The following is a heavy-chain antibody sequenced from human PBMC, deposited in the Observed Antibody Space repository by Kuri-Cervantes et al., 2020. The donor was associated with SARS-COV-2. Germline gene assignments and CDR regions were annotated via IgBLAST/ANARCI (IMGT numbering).Heavy chain of an antibody. CDR1: GLTFRSYW. Sequence: GESLKISCAASGLTFRSYWMHWVRQAPGKGLEWVSVIYRGGTTYYAASVKGRFSISRDNSKNTLYLQMNSLRAEDTAVYYCARGFAIAAAGTDDAFDIWGQGTMVTVSS. V-gene: IGHV3-66*01. CDR3: ARGFAIAAAGTDDAFDI. D-gene: IGHD6-13*01. J-gene: IGHJ3*02. CDR2: IYRGGTT.